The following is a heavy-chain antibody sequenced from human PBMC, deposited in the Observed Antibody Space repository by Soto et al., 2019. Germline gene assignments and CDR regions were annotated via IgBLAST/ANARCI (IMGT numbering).Heavy chain of an antibody. CDR1: GYSIMNGYY. CDR3: ARVGPYCGGDCYSPPP. Sequence: LSLTFAVSGYSIMNGYYWGWIRQPPGKGLEWIGTIYHSGITYYNPSLKSRVTISVDASENHFSLKLSSVTAADTAVYYCARVGPYCGGDCYSPPPWGQGTLVTVSS. V-gene: IGHV4-38-2*01. CDR2: IYHSGIT. J-gene: IGHJ5*02. D-gene: IGHD2-21*02.